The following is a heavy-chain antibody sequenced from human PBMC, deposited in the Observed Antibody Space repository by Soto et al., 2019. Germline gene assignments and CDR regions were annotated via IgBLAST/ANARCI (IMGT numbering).Heavy chain of an antibody. CDR2: ISDSADSA. D-gene: IGHD2-15*01. CDR1: VFTLRIYA. V-gene: IGHV3-23*01. CDR3: ARPYGGKIGDALDL. J-gene: IGHJ3*01. Sequence: LRLSCAASVFTLRIYAMSWVRQVPGKGLEWVSTISDSADSAYYADSVKGRFTISRDNSKNTLYLQMNSLRAEDTAVYYCARPYGGKIGDALDLGGQGTKVTV.